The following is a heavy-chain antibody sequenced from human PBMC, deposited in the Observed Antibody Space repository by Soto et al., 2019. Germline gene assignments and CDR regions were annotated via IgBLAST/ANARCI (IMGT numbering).Heavy chain of an antibody. J-gene: IGHJ4*02. CDR3: ATYYYGSGSSY. CDR2: IYYSGST. CDR1: GGSISSYY. D-gene: IGHD3-10*01. Sequence: NPSETLSLTCTVSGGSISSYYWSWIRQPPGKGLEWIGYIYYSGSTNYNPSLKSRVTISVDTSKNQFSLKLSSVTAADTAVYYCATYYYGSGSSYWGQGTLVTVSS. V-gene: IGHV4-59*01.